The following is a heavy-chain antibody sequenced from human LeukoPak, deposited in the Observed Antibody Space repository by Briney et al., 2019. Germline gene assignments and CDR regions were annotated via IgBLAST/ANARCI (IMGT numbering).Heavy chain of an antibody. CDR1: GGSISSYY. CDR3: ARGVYIAAAQYAY. CDR2: IYYSGST. J-gene: IGHJ4*02. D-gene: IGHD6-13*01. Sequence: SETLSLTCTVSGGSISSYYWSWIRQPPGKGLEWIGYIYYSGSTNYNPSLKSRVTISIDTSKNQFSLKLSSVTAADTAVYYCARGVYIAAAQYAYWGQGTLVTVSS. V-gene: IGHV4-59*01.